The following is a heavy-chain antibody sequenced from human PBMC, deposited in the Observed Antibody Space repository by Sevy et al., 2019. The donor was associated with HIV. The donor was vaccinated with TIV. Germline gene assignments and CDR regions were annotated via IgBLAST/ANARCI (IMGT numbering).Heavy chain of an antibody. CDR1: GFTFSSYW. Sequence: GGSLRLSCAASGFTFSSYWMSWVRQAPGKGLEWVANIKQDGSEKYYVDSVKGRFTISRDNAKYSLYLQMNSLRAEDTAVYYCARDVGRDIVVVPAAILDYYYGMDVWGQGTTVTVSS. CDR3: ARDVGRDIVVVPAAILDYYYGMDV. V-gene: IGHV3-7*01. CDR2: IKQDGSEK. J-gene: IGHJ6*02. D-gene: IGHD2-2*02.